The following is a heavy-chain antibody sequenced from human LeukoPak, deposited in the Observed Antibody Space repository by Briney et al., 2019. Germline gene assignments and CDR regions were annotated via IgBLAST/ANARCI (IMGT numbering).Heavy chain of an antibody. J-gene: IGHJ5*02. V-gene: IGHV3-7*01. CDR1: GLTFSNSW. CDR3: ANGGTYSSGP. D-gene: IGHD3-22*01. Sequence: GGSLRLSCAASGLTFSNSWMSWVRQAPGKGLEWVATIKPDGSAQYYMDSVKGRFTISRDNAKNSLFLQINSLRAEDTAVYYCANGGTYSSGPWGQGTLVTVSS. CDR2: IKPDGSAQ.